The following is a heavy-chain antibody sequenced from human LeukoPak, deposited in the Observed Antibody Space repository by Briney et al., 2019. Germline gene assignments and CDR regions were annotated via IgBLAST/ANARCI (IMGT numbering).Heavy chain of an antibody. J-gene: IGHJ3*02. CDR3: ARDVRRSYWWGMESDAFDI. V-gene: IGHV1-2*02. D-gene: IGHD1-26*01. CDR2: INPNSGGT. Sequence: ASVKVSCKASGYTFTGYYMHWVRQAPGQGLEWMGWINPNSGGTNYAQKFQGRVTMTRGTSISTAYMELSRLRSDDTAVYYCARDVRRSYWWGMESDAFDIWGQGTMVTVSS. CDR1: GYTFTGYY.